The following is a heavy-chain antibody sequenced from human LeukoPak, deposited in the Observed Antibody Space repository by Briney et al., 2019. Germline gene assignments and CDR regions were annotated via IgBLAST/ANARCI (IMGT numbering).Heavy chain of an antibody. CDR2: ISYSGIA. Sequence: PSQTLSLTCTVSGGSISSGGYYWSWLRQHPGKGLEWIGCISYSGIAYYSPSLKSRVIVSVDTSRNQFSLDLSSVTAADTALYYCARVLYDYYFDFWGQGTLVTVSS. J-gene: IGHJ4*02. CDR3: ARVLYDYYFDF. D-gene: IGHD2/OR15-2a*01. CDR1: GGSISSGGYY. V-gene: IGHV4-31*03.